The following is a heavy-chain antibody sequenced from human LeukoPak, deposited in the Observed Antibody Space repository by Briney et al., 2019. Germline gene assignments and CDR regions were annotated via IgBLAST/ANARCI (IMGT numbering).Heavy chain of an antibody. CDR3: ARSTDIVVVPAATGGDAFDI. J-gene: IGHJ3*02. D-gene: IGHD2-2*01. V-gene: IGHV1-18*04. CDR1: GYTFTSYG. Sequence: GASVKVSCKASGYTFTSYGISWVRQAPGQGLEWMGWISAYNGHTNYAQKLQGRVTMTTDTSMSTAYMELRSLRSDDTAVYYCARSTDIVVVPAATGGDAFDIWGQGTMVTVSS. CDR2: ISAYNGHT.